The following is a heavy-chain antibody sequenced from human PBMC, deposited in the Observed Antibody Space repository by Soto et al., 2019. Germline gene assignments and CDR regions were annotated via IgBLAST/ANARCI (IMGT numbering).Heavy chain of an antibody. V-gene: IGHV3-23*01. Sequence: PGGSLRLSCVASGFTFTNCAINWVRQAPGKGLEWVSGIGVSGASTYYADSVKGRFTVSRDNSKNTVYLQMNSLRVEETAGYFCAKGMYNYDSSGYRLFDYWGQGTRVTVSS. CDR2: IGVSGAST. CDR3: AKGMYNYDSSGYRLFDY. D-gene: IGHD3-22*01. J-gene: IGHJ4*02. CDR1: GFTFTNCA.